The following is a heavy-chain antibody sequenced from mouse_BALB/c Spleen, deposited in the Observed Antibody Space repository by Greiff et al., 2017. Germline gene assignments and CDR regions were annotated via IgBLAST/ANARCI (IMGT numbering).Heavy chain of an antibody. CDR1: GYTFTDYW. V-gene: IGHV1-69*01. D-gene: IGHD2-14*01. J-gene: IGHJ2*01. CDR3: ARDRSFDY. Sequence: QVHVKQPGAELVMPGASVKMSCKASGYTFTDYWMHWVKQRPGQGLEWIGAIDTSDSYTSYNQKFKGKATLTVDESSSTAYMQLSSLTSEDSAVYYCARDRSFDYWGQGTTLTVSS. CDR2: IDTSDSYT.